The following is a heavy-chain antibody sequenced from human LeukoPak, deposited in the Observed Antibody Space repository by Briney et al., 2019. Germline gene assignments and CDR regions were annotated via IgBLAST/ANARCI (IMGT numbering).Heavy chain of an antibody. CDR2: ISYDGSNK. D-gene: IGHD5-24*01. CDR1: GFTFSSYA. V-gene: IGHV3-30-3*01. J-gene: IGHJ4*02. CDR3: ARLEMATIRGDY. Sequence: HPGGSLRLSCAASGFTFSSYAMHWVRQAPGKGLEWVAVISYDGSNKYYADSVKGRFTISRDNSKNTLYLQMNSLRAEDTAVYYCARLEMATIRGDYWGQGTLVTVSS.